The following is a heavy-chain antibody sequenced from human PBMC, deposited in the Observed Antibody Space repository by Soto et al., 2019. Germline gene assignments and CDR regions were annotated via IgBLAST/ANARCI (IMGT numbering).Heavy chain of an antibody. CDR3: AREPCTSRGSCDSYYYYGMDV. D-gene: IGHD2-15*01. J-gene: IGHJ6*02. CDR1: GGTFSSYA. CDR2: IIPIFGTA. V-gene: IGHV1-69*01. Sequence: QVQLVQSGAEVKKPGSSVKVSCKASGGTFSSYAISWVRQAPGQGLEWMGGIIPIFGTANYAQKFQGRGKITADESTSTAYMERSSLRSEDTAVYYCAREPCTSRGSCDSYYYYGMDVWGQGTTVTVSS.